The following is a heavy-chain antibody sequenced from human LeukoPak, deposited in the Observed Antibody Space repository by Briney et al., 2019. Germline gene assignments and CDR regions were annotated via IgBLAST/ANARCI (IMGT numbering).Heavy chain of an antibody. J-gene: IGHJ6*03. V-gene: IGHV4-61*02. CDR2: IYTSGST. Sequence: SETLSLTCTVSGGSISSGSYYWSWIRQPARKGLEWIGRIYTSGSTNYNPSLKSRVTISVDTSKNQFSLKLSSVTAADTAVYYCARDGASDYSNYGGYYYYYYMDVWGKGTTVTVSS. CDR1: GGSISSGSYY. D-gene: IGHD4-11*01. CDR3: ARDGASDYSNYGGYYYYYYMDV.